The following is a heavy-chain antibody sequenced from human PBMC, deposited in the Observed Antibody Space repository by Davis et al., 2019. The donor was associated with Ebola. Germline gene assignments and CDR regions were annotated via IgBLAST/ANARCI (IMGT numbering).Heavy chain of an antibody. CDR3: ARRGDYYDSSGYFYA. J-gene: IGHJ5*02. Sequence: PSETLSLTCTVSGDSISSRSFYWGWIRQPPGKGLEWIGSINYSGSTYYNPSLKSRVTISVDTSKNQFSLNLSSVTAADTAMYYCARRGDYYDSSGYFYAWGPGTLVTVSS. V-gene: IGHV4-39*01. CDR1: GDSISSRSFY. CDR2: INYSGST. D-gene: IGHD3-22*01.